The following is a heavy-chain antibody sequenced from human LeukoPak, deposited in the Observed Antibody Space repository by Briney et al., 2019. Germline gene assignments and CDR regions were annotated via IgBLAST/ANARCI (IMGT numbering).Heavy chain of an antibody. V-gene: IGHV3-21*01. CDR1: GFTFSIYS. Sequence: GGSLRLSCAASGFTFSIYSMNWVRQAPGKGLEWVSFISSSCSYIYYADSVKGRFTISRDNAKNSLYLQMNSLRAEDTAVYYCARGYCSSTSCYQAYYFDYWGQGTLVTVSS. D-gene: IGHD2-2*01. CDR2: ISSSCSYI. CDR3: ARGYCSSTSCYQAYYFDY. J-gene: IGHJ4*02.